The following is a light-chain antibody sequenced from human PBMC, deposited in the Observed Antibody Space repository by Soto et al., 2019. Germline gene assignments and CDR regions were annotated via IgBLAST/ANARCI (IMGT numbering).Light chain of an antibody. J-gene: IGKJ2*01. CDR2: ATS. CDR1: QSISGTH. Sequence: EIVLTQSPGTLSLSPGERATLSCRASQSISGTHLAWYQHRPGQAPRPLIYATSNRATGVPDRFSGSGSGTDFTLTISRLEPEDFAVYSCRQYDSSPPIYTFGQGTKLEIK. V-gene: IGKV3-20*01. CDR3: RQYDSSPPIYT.